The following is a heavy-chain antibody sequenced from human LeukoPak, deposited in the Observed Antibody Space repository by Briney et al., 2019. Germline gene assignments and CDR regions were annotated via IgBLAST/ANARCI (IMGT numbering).Heavy chain of an antibody. V-gene: IGHV3-30*04. Sequence: SGGSLRLSCAASGFTFSSYAMHWVRQAPGKGLEWVAVISYDGSNKYYADSVKGRFTISRDNSKNTLYLQMNSLRAEDTAVYYCAREDSGWYYYYYYGMDVWGQGTTVTVSS. J-gene: IGHJ6*02. CDR3: AREDSGWYYYYYYGMDV. CDR1: GFTFSSYA. D-gene: IGHD6-19*01. CDR2: ISYDGSNK.